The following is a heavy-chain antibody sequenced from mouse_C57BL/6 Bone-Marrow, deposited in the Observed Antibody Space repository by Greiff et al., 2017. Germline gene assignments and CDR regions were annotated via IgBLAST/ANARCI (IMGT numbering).Heavy chain of an antibody. D-gene: IGHD4-1*01. CDR3: TQGLGRAWFAY. V-gene: IGHV1-5*01. Sequence: EVQVVESGTVLARPGASVKMSCKTSGYTFTSYWMHWVKQRPGQGLEWIGAIYPGNSDTSYNQKFKGKAKLTAVTSATTAYMELSSLTNEDSAVYYCTQGLGRAWFAYWGQGTLVTVAA. CDR1: GYTFTSYW. J-gene: IGHJ3*01. CDR2: IYPGNSDT.